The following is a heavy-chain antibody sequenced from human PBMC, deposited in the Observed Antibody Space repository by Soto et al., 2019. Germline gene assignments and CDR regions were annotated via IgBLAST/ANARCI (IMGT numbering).Heavy chain of an antibody. J-gene: IGHJ4*02. Sequence: EVQLVESGGGLVQPGRSLRLSCAASGFIFDDYAMHWVRQAPGKGLEWVSSISWNSGTIVYADCVKGRFTISRDNAKNSLYLQMNRLRTVDKDFYYCTKGRSTSCFAPVYYWGQGTLVTVSS. CDR2: ISWNSGTI. CDR1: GFIFDDYA. D-gene: IGHD2-2*01. V-gene: IGHV3-9*01. CDR3: TKGRSTSCFAPVYY.